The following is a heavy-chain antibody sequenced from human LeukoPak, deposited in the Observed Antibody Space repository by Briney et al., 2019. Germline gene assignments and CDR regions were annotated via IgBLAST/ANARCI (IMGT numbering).Heavy chain of an antibody. D-gene: IGHD3-10*01. V-gene: IGHV4-59*01. CDR1: GGSISSYY. CDR3: ARGVEGDGWFDP. Sequence: SETLSLTCTDSGGSISSYYWSWIRQPPGKGLEWIGYIYYSGSTNYNPSLKSRVTISVDTSKNQFSLKLSSVTAADTAVYYCARGVEGDGWFDPWGQGTLVTVSS. CDR2: IYYSGST. J-gene: IGHJ5*02.